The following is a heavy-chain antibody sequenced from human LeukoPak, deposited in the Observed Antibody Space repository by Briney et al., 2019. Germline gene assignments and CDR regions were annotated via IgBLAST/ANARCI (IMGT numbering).Heavy chain of an antibody. Sequence: PGGSLRLSCAASGFTFSSYAMSWVRQAPGKGLEWVSAISGSGGSTYYADSVKGRFTISRDNSKNTLYLQMNSLRAEDTAVYYCAKDGLSGYSSSWYLPIDYWGQGTLVTVSS. J-gene: IGHJ4*02. CDR1: GFTFSSYA. CDR2: ISGSGGST. CDR3: AKDGLSGYSSSWYLPIDY. D-gene: IGHD6-13*01. V-gene: IGHV3-23*01.